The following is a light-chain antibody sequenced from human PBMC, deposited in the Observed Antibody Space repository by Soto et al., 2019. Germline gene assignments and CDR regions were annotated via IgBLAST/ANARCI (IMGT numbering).Light chain of an antibody. V-gene: IGKV1-33*01. CDR2: AAS. Sequence: DIQMTQSPSSLSASVGDRVTITCQARQDISNYLNWYQQKPGKAPKLLIHAASNLETGVPSRFSGSGSGTDFTFTISSLQPEDIATYYCQQYDNLPLTFGGGTKVEIK. CDR3: QQYDNLPLT. J-gene: IGKJ4*01. CDR1: QDISNY.